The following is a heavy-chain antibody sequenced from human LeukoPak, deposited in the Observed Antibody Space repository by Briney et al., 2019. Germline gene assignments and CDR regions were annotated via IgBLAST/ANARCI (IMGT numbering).Heavy chain of an antibody. V-gene: IGHV1-2*06. CDR3: ARGDYGRGDP. CDR2: INPNTGVT. CDR1: GYTFTAYY. J-gene: IGHJ5*02. Sequence: GASAKVSCKASGYTFTAYYIHWVRQAPGQGLEWMGLINPNTGVTKFAQKFHGRVTMSRDTSISTAYMELNRLTSDDSAVYYCARGDYGRGDPWGQGSLVTVSA. D-gene: IGHD4-17*01.